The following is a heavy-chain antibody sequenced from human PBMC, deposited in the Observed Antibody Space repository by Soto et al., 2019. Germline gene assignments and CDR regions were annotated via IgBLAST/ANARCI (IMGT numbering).Heavy chain of an antibody. CDR1: GGSISSYY. J-gene: IGHJ6*03. CDR2: IYYSGST. CDR3: ARVKQLVPLYYYYMDV. Sequence: LSLTCTVSGGSISSYYWSWIRQPPGKGLEWIGYIYYSGSTNYNPSLKSRVTISVDTSKNQFSLKLSSVTAADTAVYYCARVKQLVPLYYYYMDVWGKGTTVTVSS. V-gene: IGHV4-59*08. D-gene: IGHD6-6*01.